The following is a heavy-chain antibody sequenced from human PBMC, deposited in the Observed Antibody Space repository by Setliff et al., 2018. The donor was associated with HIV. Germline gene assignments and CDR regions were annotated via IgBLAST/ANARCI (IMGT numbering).Heavy chain of an antibody. CDR2: IFPFFGSA. V-gene: IGHV1-69*13. CDR1: GGTFSSYG. CDR3: ARGADGDYRYYMDV. Sequence: ASVKVSCKASGGTFSSYGVNWVRQAPGQGREWMGGIFPFFGSANYAQKFQGRVTITADVSTSTIYMELSSLTSEDTAVYYCARGADGDYRYYMDVWGRGTTVTVSS. D-gene: IGHD4-17*01. J-gene: IGHJ6*03.